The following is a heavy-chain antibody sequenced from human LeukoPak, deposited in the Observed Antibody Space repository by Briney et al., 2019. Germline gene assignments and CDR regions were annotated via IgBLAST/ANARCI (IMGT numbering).Heavy chain of an antibody. CDR1: GFTFSSYA. CDR3: AKREYNFWSGYFF. D-gene: IGHD3-3*01. CDR2: INDSGGST. V-gene: IGHV3-23*01. J-gene: IGHJ4*02. Sequence: PGGSLRLSCAASGFTFSSYAMTWVRQAPGKGLEWVSSINDSGGSTYYADSVKGRFTISRDNSKNTLYLQMNSLRAEGTAVYYCAKREYNFWSGYFFWGQGTLVTVSS.